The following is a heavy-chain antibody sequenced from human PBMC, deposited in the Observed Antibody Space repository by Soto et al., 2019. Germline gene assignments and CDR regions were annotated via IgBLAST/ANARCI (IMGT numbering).Heavy chain of an antibody. CDR2: INPSGGST. V-gene: IGHV1-46*01. D-gene: IGHD3-10*01. Sequence: ASVKVSCKASRYTFTSYYMHWVRQAPGQGLEWMGIINPSGGSTSYAQKFQGRVTMTRDTSTSTAYMELSSLRSEDTAVYYCAGSPVNKVRARFFFGMDVWGQGTTVTVSS. J-gene: IGHJ6*02. CDR1: RYTFTSYY. CDR3: AGSPVNKVRARFFFGMDV.